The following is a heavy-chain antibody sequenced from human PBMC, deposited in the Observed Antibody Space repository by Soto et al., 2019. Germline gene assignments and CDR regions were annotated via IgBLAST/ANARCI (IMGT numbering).Heavy chain of an antibody. Sequence: QITLKESGPTLVKPTQTLTLTCTFSGFSLSTSGVGVGWIRQPPGKALEWLALIYWDDDKRYTPSLKSRLTITKDASKNQVVLTMTNMDPVDTATYYCAHRLGAEYFQHWGQGTLVTVSS. CDR1: GFSLSTSGVG. V-gene: IGHV2-5*02. CDR2: IYWDDDK. D-gene: IGHD3-10*01. CDR3: AHRLGAEYFQH. J-gene: IGHJ1*01.